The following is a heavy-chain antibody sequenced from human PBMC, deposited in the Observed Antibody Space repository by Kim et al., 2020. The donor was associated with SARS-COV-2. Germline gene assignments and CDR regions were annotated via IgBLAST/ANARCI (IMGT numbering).Heavy chain of an antibody. CDR1: GGTFSSYA. J-gene: IGHJ6*03. CDR3: ARSGYSYGSGYYMDV. CDR2: IIPIFGIA. V-gene: IGHV1-69*04. D-gene: IGHD5-18*01. Sequence: SVKVSCKASGGTFSSYAISWVRQAPGQGLEWMGRIIPIFGIANYAQKFQGRVTITADKSTSTAYMELSSLRSEDTAVYYCARSGYSYGSGYYMDVWGNGTTVTVSS.